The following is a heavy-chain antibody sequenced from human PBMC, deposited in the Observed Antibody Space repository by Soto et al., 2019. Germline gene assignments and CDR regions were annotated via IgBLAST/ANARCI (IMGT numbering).Heavy chain of an antibody. V-gene: IGHV1-69*02. CDR3: AGSHFWSGYASPFQGSGSYYYMDV. CDR1: GGTFSSYT. J-gene: IGHJ6*03. CDR2: IIPILGIA. Sequence: SVKVSCKASGGTFSSYTISWVRQAPGQGLEWMGRIIPILGIANYAQKFQGRVTITADKSTSTAYMELSSLRSEDTAVYYCAGSHFWSGYASPFQGSGSYYYMDVWGKGTTVTVSS. D-gene: IGHD3-3*02.